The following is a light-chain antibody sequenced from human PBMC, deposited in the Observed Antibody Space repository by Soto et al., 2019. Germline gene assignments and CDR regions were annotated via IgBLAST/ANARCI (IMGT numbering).Light chain of an antibody. CDR1: HTISSSY. J-gene: IGKJ1*01. CDR2: GIS. V-gene: IGKV3-20*01. CDR3: KQYEAVVT. Sequence: EIVLTQSPGTLSLSPGERATLSCRASHTISSSYLAWYQQKPGQAPRLLMYGISRRATGIPDRFSGSGSGTDFTLTISRLEPEDVAVYYCKQYEAVVTCGQGTKVDIK.